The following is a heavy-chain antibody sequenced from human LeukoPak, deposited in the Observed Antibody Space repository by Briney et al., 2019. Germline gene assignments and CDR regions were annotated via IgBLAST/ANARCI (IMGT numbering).Heavy chain of an antibody. D-gene: IGHD1-26*01. Sequence: KSSETLSLTCTVSGGSISSYYWSWIRQPPGKGLEWIGYIYYSGSTNYNPSLKSRVTISVDTSKNQFSLKLSSVTAADTAVYYCARDSALRRWELSTFYHYDLDVWGQGTTVTVSS. V-gene: IGHV4-59*01. J-gene: IGHJ6*02. CDR3: ARDSALRRWELSTFYHYDLDV. CDR2: IYYSGST. CDR1: GGSISSYY.